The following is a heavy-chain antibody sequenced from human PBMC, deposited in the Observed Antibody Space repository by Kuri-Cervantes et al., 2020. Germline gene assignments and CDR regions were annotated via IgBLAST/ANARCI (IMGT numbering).Heavy chain of an antibody. CDR3: ARGPAAQPYYYYYMDV. CDR2: IYHSGST. Sequence: SETLSLTCAVFGYSISSGYYWGWIRQPPGKGLEWIGSIYHSGSTYYNPSLKSRVTISVDTSKNQFSLKLSSVTAADTAVYYCARGPAAQPYYYYYMDVWGEGTTVTVSS. J-gene: IGHJ6*03. D-gene: IGHD2-2*01. V-gene: IGHV4-38-2*01. CDR1: GYSISSGYY.